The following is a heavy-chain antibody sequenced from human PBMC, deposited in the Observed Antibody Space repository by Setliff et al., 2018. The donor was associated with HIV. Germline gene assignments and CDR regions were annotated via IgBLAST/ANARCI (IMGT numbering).Heavy chain of an antibody. V-gene: IGHV4-31*03. J-gene: IGHJ6*02. Sequence: SETLSLTCTVSGGSISSGGYYWSWIRQHPGKGLEWIGYIYYSGGTYYNPSLESRVTISVDTSKNHFSLKLSSVTAADTAVYYCASGFVLRPFFRGGMDVWGQGTTVTVSS. CDR3: ASGFVLRPFFRGGMDV. CDR2: IYYSGGT. CDR1: GGSISSGGYY. D-gene: IGHD2-8*01.